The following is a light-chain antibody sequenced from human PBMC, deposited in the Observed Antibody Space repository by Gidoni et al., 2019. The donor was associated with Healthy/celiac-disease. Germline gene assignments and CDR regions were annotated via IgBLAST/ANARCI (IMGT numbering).Light chain of an antibody. Sequence: IGMPTSPLSLPVTPGEPASISCRSSQSLLHSNGYNYLDWYLQKPGQSPQLLIYLGSNRASGVPDRFSGSGSGTDCTLKISRVEAEDVGVYYCMQALQTLLTFGGGTKVEIK. CDR3: MQALQTLLT. CDR1: QSLLHSNGYNY. CDR2: LGS. V-gene: IGKV2-28*01. J-gene: IGKJ4*01.